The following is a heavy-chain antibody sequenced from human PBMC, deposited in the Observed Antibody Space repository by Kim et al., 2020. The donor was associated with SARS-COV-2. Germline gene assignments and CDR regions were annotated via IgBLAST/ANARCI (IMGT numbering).Heavy chain of an antibody. V-gene: IGHV3-30*18. CDR3: AKDPMDTAMVNYFDY. Sequence: GGSLRLSCAASGFTFSSYGMHWVRQAPGKGLEWVAVISYDGSNKYYADSVKGRFTISRDNSKNTLYLQMNSLRAEDTAVYYCAKDPMDTAMVNYFDYWGQGTLVTVSS. D-gene: IGHD5-18*01. J-gene: IGHJ4*02. CDR1: GFTFSSYG. CDR2: ISYDGSNK.